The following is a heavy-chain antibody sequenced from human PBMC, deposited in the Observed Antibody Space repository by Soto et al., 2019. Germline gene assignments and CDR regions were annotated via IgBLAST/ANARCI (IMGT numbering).Heavy chain of an antibody. D-gene: IGHD3-9*01. CDR3: ARGSHVLRYFDWLSNFDY. CDR2: IKQDGSEK. J-gene: IGHJ4*02. V-gene: IGHV3-7*01. Sequence: PGGSLRLSCAASGFTFSSYAMHWVRQAPGKGLEWVANIKQDGSEKYYVDSVKGRFTISRDNAKNSLYLQMNSLRAEDTAVYYCARGSHVLRYFDWLSNFDYWGQGTLVTVSS. CDR1: GFTFSSYA.